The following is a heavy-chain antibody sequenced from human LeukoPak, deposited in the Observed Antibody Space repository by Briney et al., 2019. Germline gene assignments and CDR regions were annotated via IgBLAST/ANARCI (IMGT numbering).Heavy chain of an antibody. CDR1: GGSFSGYY. D-gene: IGHD3-10*01. CDR2: INHSGST. Sequence: SETLSLTCAVYGGSFSGYYWSCIRQPPGKGLEWIGEINHSGSTNYNPPLKSRVTISVDTSKNQFSLKLSSVTAADTAVYYCARTPPRYYYGSGSRTGRDYWGQGTLVTVSS. J-gene: IGHJ4*02. V-gene: IGHV4-34*01. CDR3: ARTPPRYYYGSGSRTGRDY.